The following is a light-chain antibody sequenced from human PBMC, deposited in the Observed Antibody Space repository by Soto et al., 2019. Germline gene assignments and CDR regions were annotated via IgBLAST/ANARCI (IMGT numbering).Light chain of an antibody. J-gene: IGLJ2*01. CDR3: NVWDSGCALGI. CDR2: DDS. V-gene: IGLV3-21*02. CDR1: NIGVKS. Sequence: SYELTQPPSVSVAPGQTARITCRGNNIGVKSVHWYQQKPDQAPVLVVYDDSARPSGLPARFSGSNSGNTATLTVSSIEGGDEADYYCNVWDSGCALGIFGGGTKLTVL.